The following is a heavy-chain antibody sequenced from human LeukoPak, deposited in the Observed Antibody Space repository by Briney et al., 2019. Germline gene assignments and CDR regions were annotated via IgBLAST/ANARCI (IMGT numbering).Heavy chain of an antibody. J-gene: IGHJ3*01. CDR1: GFTFSSYG. CDR2: IRYDGNNK. V-gene: IGHV3-30*02. CDR3: VKDKREGDGSGSSRDFD. D-gene: IGHD6-19*01. Sequence: PGGSLRLSCPASGFTFSSYGMHWVRQAPGKGLEWVAFIRYDGNNKYYADSVKSRFTISRDNSKNTLYRQLNNLTTEDRTAYHCVKDKREGDGSGSSRDFD.